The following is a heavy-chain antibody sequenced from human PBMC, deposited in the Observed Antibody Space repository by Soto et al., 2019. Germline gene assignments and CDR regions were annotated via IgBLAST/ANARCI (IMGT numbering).Heavy chain of an antibody. CDR1: GYTFTSYD. CDR2: MNPNSGNT. D-gene: IGHD6-19*01. V-gene: IGHV1-8*01. Sequence: ASVKVSCKASGYTFTSYDINWVRQAIGKGLEWMGWMNPNSGNTGYAQKFQGRVTMTRNTSISTAYMELSSLRSEDTAVYYCARGRSDGWLGDFDYWGQGTLVTVSS. J-gene: IGHJ4*02. CDR3: ARGRSDGWLGDFDY.